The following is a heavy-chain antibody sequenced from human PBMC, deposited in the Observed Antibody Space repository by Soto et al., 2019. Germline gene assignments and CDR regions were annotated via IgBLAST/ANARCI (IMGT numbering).Heavy chain of an antibody. D-gene: IGHD2-15*01. J-gene: IGHJ4*02. CDR3: AKDGLGSCTGGTCYGADY. CDR2: ISGSGASI. CDR1: GFTFSSSV. Sequence: EVQLLESGGNLVQPGGSLRLSCAASGFTFSSSVMSWVRQAPGKGLEWVSTISGSGASIYDADSVKGRFTISRDNSKNTVYLQMNSLRAEDTAVYYCAKDGLGSCTGGTCYGADYWGQGTLVTVSS. V-gene: IGHV3-23*01.